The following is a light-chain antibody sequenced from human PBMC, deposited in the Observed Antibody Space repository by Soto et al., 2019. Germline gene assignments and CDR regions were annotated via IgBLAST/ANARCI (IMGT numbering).Light chain of an antibody. CDR2: DAS. V-gene: IGKV3-20*01. CDR1: QSVSSRS. J-gene: IGKJ1*01. CDR3: LQYGSSPRT. Sequence: EIVLTQSPSTLSLSPGGRSTLSCMASQSVSSRSLAWYQQKPGQAPRLLIFDASSRATGIPDRFSGSGSGTDFTLTISRLEPEDFAVYYCLQYGSSPRTFGQGTKVDI.